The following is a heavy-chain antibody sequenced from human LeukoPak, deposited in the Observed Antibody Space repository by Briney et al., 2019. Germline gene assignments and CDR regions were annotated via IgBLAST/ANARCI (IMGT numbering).Heavy chain of an antibody. CDR3: ARERGGPYCGSTSCYWEPFDY. CDR2: IKQDGSEK. J-gene: IGHJ4*02. D-gene: IGHD2-2*01. CDR1: GFTFSSYW. V-gene: IGHV3-7*01. Sequence: GGSLRLSCAASGFTFSSYWMSWVRQAPGKGLEWVANIKQDGSEKYYVDSVKGRFTISRDNAKNSLYLQMNSLRAEDTAVYYCARERGGPYCGSTSCYWEPFDYWGQGTLVTVSS.